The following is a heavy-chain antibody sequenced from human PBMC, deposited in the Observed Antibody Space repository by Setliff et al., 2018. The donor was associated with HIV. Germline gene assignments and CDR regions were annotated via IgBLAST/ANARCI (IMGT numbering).Heavy chain of an antibody. CDR3: ARAQDVWGSYRYTNYYYYMDV. D-gene: IGHD3-16*02. CDR2: IMQDGSEK. V-gene: IGHV3-7*01. CDR1: GFTFSSHW. Sequence: PGGSLRLSCAASGFTFSSHWMAWVRQAPGKGLEWVANIMQDGSEKFYVDSVMGRFTISRDNAENSLYLHMNSLRAEDTAVYYCARAQDVWGSYRYTNYYYYMDVWGKGTTVTVSS. J-gene: IGHJ6*03.